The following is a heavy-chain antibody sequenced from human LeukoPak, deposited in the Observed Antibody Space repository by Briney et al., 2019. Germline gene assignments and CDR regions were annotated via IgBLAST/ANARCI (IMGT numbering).Heavy chain of an antibody. CDR1: GGSFSGYY. Sequence: SETLSLTCAVYGGSFSGYYWSWIRQPPGKGLEWIGEINHSGSTNYNPSLKSRVTISVDTSKNQFSLKLSSVTAADTAVYYCARIAWGSSGYYYLDYWGQGTLVTVSS. CDR3: ARIAWGSSGYYYLDY. D-gene: IGHD3-22*01. V-gene: IGHV4-34*01. CDR2: INHSGST. J-gene: IGHJ4*02.